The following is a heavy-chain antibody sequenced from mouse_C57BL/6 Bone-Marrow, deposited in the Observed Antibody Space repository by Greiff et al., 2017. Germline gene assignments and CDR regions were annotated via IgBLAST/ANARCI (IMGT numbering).Heavy chain of an antibody. CDR3: ARQGNWVDY. J-gene: IGHJ2*01. D-gene: IGHD4-1*01. V-gene: IGHV5-12*01. CDR2: ISNGGGST. Sequence: EVQLQESGGGLVQPGGSLKLSCAASGFTFSDYYMYWVRQTPEKRLEWVAYISNGGGSTYYPDTVKGRFTISRDNAKNTLYLQMSRLKSEDTAMYYCARQGNWVDYWGQGTTLTVSS. CDR1: GFTFSDYY.